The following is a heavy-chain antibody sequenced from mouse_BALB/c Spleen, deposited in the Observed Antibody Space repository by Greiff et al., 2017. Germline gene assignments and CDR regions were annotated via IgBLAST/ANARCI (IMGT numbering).Heavy chain of an antibody. Sequence: VQLHQSGAELVKPGASVKLSCTASGFNIKDTYMHWVKQRPEQGLEWIGRIDPANGNTKYDPKFQGKATITADTSSNTAYLQLSSLTSEDTAVYYCALYYYGSSYSDFDYWGQGTTLTVSS. CDR1: GFNIKDTY. CDR3: ALYYYGSSYSDFDY. V-gene: IGHV14-3*02. J-gene: IGHJ2*01. D-gene: IGHD1-1*01. CDR2: IDPANGNT.